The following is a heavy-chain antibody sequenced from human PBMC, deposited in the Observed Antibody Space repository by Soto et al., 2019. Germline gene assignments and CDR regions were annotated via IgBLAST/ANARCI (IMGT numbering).Heavy chain of an antibody. J-gene: IGHJ4*02. V-gene: IGHV3-74*01. CDR2: INSDGSST. CDR1: GFTFSSYW. CDR3: ARDLATVTNYFDY. D-gene: IGHD4-17*01. Sequence: GGSLRLACAASGFTFSSYWMHWVRHAPRKWLVWVSRINSDGSSTSYADSVKGRFTISRDNPKNTLYLQMNSLRAEDPAVYYFARDLATVTNYFDYWGQGTLVTVSS.